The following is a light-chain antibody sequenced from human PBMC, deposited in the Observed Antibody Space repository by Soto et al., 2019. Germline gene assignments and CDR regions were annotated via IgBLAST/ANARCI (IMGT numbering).Light chain of an antibody. CDR3: QRSNSASWT. CDR1: QGISNY. Sequence: DIQMTQSPSSLSASVGDRVTITCRASQGISNYLAWYQQKPGKVPKLLIYAAFTLHSGVPSRFSGSGSGTDFKLTISSLQPEDVATYYCQRSNSASWTFGQGTKVEIK. J-gene: IGKJ1*01. V-gene: IGKV1-27*01. CDR2: AAF.